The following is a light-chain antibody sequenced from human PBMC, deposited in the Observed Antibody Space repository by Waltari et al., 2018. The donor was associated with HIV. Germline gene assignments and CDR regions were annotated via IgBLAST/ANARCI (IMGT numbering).Light chain of an antibody. V-gene: IGLV1-44*01. J-gene: IGLJ2*01. CDR1: SNTIANYP. CDR3: STWDNSLNVVV. CDR2: GNS. Sequence: QSALTPEASMSGTVGQTVTLSCIGNSNTIANYPVAWYQQISHGAPKTVMFGNSLPSGIPDRFSASKSGSTDSLTISGLQPEDEADYYCSTWDNSLNVVVFGGGTKLTVL.